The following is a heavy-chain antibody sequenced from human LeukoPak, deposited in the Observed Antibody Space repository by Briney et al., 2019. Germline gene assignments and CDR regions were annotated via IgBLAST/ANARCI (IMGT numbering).Heavy chain of an antibody. CDR3: ARDKDQYSGYDSGLFDY. V-gene: IGHV3-21*01. CDR1: GFTFSRYS. CDR2: ITSSSSYI. Sequence: KPGGSLRLSCAASGFTFSRYSMNWVRQAPGKGLEWVSSITSSSSYIYYADSVKGRFTISRDNAKNSLYLQMNGLRAEDTALYYCARDKDQYSGYDSGLFDYWGQGTLVTVSS. J-gene: IGHJ4*02. D-gene: IGHD5-12*01.